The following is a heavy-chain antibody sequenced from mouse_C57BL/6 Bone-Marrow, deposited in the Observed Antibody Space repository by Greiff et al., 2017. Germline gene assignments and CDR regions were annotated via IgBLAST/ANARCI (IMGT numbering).Heavy chain of an antibody. J-gene: IGHJ1*03. CDR3: AREKSSPLEWYFDV. D-gene: IGHD1-3*01. CDR1: GYTFTSYW. V-gene: IGHV1-69*01. CDR2: IDPSDSYT. Sequence: VQLQQPGAELVMPGASVKLSCKASGYTFTSYWMHWVKQRPGQGLEWIGEIDPSDSYTNYNQKFKGKSTLTVDKSSSTAYMQLSSLTSEDSAVXYGAREKSSPLEWYFDVWGTGTTVTVS.